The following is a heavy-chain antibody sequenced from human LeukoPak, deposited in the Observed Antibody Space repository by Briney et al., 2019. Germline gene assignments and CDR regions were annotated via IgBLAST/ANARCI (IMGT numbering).Heavy chain of an antibody. J-gene: IGHJ4*02. V-gene: IGHV4-34*01. D-gene: IGHD7-27*01. CDR1: GGSFSGYY. CDR2: NNHSGST. CDR3: ASDLERGGDDY. Sequence: SETLSLTCAVYGGSFSGYYWSWIRQPPGKGLEWIGENNHSGSTNYNPSLKSRVTISVDTSKNQFSLKLSSVTAADTAVYYCASDLERGGDDYWGQGALVTVSS.